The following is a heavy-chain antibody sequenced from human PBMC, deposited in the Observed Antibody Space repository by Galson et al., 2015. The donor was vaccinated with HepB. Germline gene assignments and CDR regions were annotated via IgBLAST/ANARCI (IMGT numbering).Heavy chain of an antibody. D-gene: IGHD1/OR15-1a*01. CDR3: ARVRREPREQYYFDY. CDR1: GYTFTGYY. Sequence: SVKVSCKASGYTFTGYYMHWVRQAPGQGLEWMGWINPNSGGTNYAQKFQGRVTMTRDTSISTAYMELSRLRSDDTAVYYCARVRREPREQYYFDYWGQGTLVTVSS. CDR2: INPNSGGT. J-gene: IGHJ4*02. V-gene: IGHV1-2*02.